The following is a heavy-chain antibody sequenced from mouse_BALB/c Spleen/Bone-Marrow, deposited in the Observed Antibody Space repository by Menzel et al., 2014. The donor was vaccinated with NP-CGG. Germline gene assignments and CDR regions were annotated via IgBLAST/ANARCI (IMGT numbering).Heavy chain of an antibody. J-gene: IGHJ2*01. D-gene: IGHD3-1*01. V-gene: IGHV1-5*01. CDR1: GYTFSNYW. CDR3: TTLARSDLDY. Sequence: SGTVLARPGAAVKMSCKASGYTFSNYWMHWVKQRPGQGLEWIGTIYPGNSDTTYNQKFKGKAKLTAVTSTSTAYMELSSLTNEDSAVYYCTTLARSDLDYWGQGTTLTVSS. CDR2: IYPGNSDT.